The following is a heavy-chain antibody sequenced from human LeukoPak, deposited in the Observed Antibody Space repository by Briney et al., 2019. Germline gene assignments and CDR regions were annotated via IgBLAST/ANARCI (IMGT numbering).Heavy chain of an antibody. CDR2: ISGSGRTT. CDR3: AKVPPGYDASGPIDY. D-gene: IGHD3-22*01. V-gene: IGHV3-23*01. J-gene: IGHJ4*02. CDR1: GFTFSSYA. Sequence: GGTVRLSCAASGFTFSSYAMSWVRQAPGEGLEWVSVISGSGRTTFYAESVKGRLPISRDNSKNTLYLQMNGLRPEDTAVYYCAKVPPGYDASGPIDYWGQGNLAPVSS.